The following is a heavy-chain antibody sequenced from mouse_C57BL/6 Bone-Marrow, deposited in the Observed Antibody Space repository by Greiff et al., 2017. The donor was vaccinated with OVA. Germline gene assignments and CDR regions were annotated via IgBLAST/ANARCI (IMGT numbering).Heavy chain of an antibody. CDR1: GYAFTNYL. CDR2: INPGSGGT. J-gene: IGHJ1*03. D-gene: IGHD2-3*01. V-gene: IGHV1-54*01. CDR3: ARCDGYYLYWYFDV. Sequence: VQLQQSGAELVRPGPSVKVSCKASGYAFTNYLIEWVKQRPGQGLEWIGVINPGSGGTNYNEKFKGKATLTADKSSSTAYMQLSSLTSEDSAVYFCARCDGYYLYWYFDVWGTGTTVTVSS.